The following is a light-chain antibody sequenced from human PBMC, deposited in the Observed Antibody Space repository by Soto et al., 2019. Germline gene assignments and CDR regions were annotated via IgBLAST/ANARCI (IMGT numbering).Light chain of an antibody. CDR2: DVS. J-gene: IGLJ1*01. V-gene: IGLV2-14*01. CDR3: SSYTSISTFV. CDR1: SSDVGGYNY. Sequence: QSVLTQPASVSGSPGQSITISCTGTSSDVGGYNYVSWYQQHPGKAPKLMIYDVSNRPSGVSNRFSGSKSGNTASLTISGLQAEDEADYYCSSYTSISTFVFGTGPNVTVL.